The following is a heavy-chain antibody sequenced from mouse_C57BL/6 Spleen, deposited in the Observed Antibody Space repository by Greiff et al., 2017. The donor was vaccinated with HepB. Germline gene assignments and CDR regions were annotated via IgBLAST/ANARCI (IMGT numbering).Heavy chain of an antibody. CDR2: ILPGSGST. CDR1: GYTFPGYW. D-gene: IGHD2-3*01. Sequence: QVQLQQSGAELMKPGASVKLSCKATGYTFPGYWIEWVKQRPGHGLEWIGEILPGSGSTNYNGKFKGKATFTADKSSNTAYMQLSSLTTEDSAIYDCARRVIYDGYSWFAYWGQGTLVTVSS. CDR3: ARRVIYDGYSWFAY. J-gene: IGHJ3*01. V-gene: IGHV1-9*01.